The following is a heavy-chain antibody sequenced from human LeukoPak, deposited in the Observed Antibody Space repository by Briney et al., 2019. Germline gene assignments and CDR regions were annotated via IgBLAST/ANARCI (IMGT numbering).Heavy chain of an antibody. CDR2: IKQDGSEK. D-gene: IGHD3-3*01. CDR3: ARISRGLRGWFDS. V-gene: IGHV3-7*01. Sequence: PGGSLRLSCAASGFTFSSYWMSWVRQAPGKGLEWVANIKQDGSEKYYVDSVKGRFTISRDNAKNSLYLQMNSLRAEDTAVYYCARISRGLRGWFDSWGQGTLVTVSS. CDR1: GFTFSSYW. J-gene: IGHJ5*01.